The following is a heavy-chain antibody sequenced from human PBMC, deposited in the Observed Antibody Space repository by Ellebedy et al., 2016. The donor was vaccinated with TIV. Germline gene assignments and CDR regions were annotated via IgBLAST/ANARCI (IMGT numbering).Heavy chain of an antibody. CDR3: ARDLRVSNGLGFDL. CDR2: INTNTGGT. Sequence: AASVTVSCKASGYTFTVHYMHWVRQAPGQGLEWMGWINTNTGGTNYAQKFRGRVTMTRDTSINTAYMDLSRLRFDDTAVYYCARDLRVSNGLGFDLWGRGTLVTVSS. CDR1: GYTFTVHY. J-gene: IGHJ2*01. D-gene: IGHD2-8*01. V-gene: IGHV1-2*02.